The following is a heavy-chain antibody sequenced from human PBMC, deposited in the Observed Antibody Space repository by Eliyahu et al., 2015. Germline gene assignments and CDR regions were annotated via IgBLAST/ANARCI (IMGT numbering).Heavy chain of an antibody. Sequence: EVQLVESGGGLIQPGGSLRLSCAASGFTVSSNYMSWVRQAPGKGLEWVSVIYSGGSTYYADSVKGRFTISRDNSKNTLYLQMNSLRAEDTAVYYCAREQPHCSSTSCTYYFDYWGQGTLVTVSS. J-gene: IGHJ4*02. CDR3: AREQPHCSSTSCTYYFDY. CDR1: GFTVSSNY. CDR2: IYSGGST. D-gene: IGHD2-2*01. V-gene: IGHV3-53*01.